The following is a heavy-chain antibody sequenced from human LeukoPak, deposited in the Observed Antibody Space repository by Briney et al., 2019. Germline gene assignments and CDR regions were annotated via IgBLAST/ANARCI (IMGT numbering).Heavy chain of an antibody. J-gene: IGHJ4*02. Sequence: GGSLRLSCAASGFTFSSYAMSWVRQAPGKGLEWVSAVSGSGGSTYYADSVKGRFTISRDNSKNTLYLQMNSLRAEDTAVYYCASAASSSWYYFDYWGQGTLVTVSS. CDR3: ASAASSSWYYFDY. CDR1: GFTFSSYA. V-gene: IGHV3-23*01. CDR2: VSGSGGST. D-gene: IGHD6-13*01.